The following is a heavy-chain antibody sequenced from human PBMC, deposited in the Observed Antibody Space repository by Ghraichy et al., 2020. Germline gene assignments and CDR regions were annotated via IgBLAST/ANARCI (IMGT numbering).Heavy chain of an antibody. Sequence: SQTLSLTCAISGDSVSSNSATWNWIRQSPSRGLEWLGRTYYRSKWFYNYAVSVKSRIIITPDTSKNLFSLQLNSVTPEDTAVYYCASVTGTSGDSLDIWGHGTMVTISS. CDR2: TYYRSKWFY. D-gene: IGHD1-7*01. J-gene: IGHJ3*02. CDR3: ASVTGTSGDSLDI. V-gene: IGHV6-1*01. CDR1: GDSVSSNSAT.